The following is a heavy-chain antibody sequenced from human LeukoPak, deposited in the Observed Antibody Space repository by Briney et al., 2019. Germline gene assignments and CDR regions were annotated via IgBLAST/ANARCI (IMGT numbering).Heavy chain of an antibody. V-gene: IGHV3-23*01. CDR1: GFTFSSYA. Sequence: RPGGSLRLSCAASGFTFSSYAMNWVRQAPGKGLEWVSTISGSGGSKHYADSVEGRFTISRDNSKNTVYLQMSSLRAEDTAVYYCARDRDSSGWYPYFDYWGQGTLVTVSS. J-gene: IGHJ4*02. CDR3: ARDRDSSGWYPYFDY. CDR2: ISGSGGSK. D-gene: IGHD6-19*01.